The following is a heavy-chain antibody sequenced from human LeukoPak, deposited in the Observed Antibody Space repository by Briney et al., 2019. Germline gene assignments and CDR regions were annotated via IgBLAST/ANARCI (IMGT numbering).Heavy chain of an antibody. CDR2: ISSSSSTI. CDR1: GFTFSSYS. D-gene: IGHD6-13*01. J-gene: IGHJ4*02. CDR3: ATYSSSWYFDY. Sequence: GGSLRLSCAASGFTFSSYSMNWVRQAPGKGLEWVSYISSSSSTIYYADSAKGRFTISRDNAKNSLYLQMNSLRAEDTAVYYCATYSSSWYFDYWGQGTLVTVSS. V-gene: IGHV3-48*01.